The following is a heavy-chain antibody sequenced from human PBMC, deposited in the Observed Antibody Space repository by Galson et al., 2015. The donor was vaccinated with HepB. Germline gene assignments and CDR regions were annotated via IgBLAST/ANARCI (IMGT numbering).Heavy chain of an antibody. J-gene: IGHJ4*02. CDR1: GFTFNIYW. D-gene: IGHD6-19*01. CDR2: IKTDGGET. Sequence: SLRLSCAGSGFTFNIYWMSWVRQAPGKGLEWVANIKTDGGETNYVDSVKGRFTISRDNAKNSLYLQMNSLTVEDTAVYYCARAGSGWYGANDWSQGTLVTVSS. V-gene: IGHV3-7*03. CDR3: ARAGSGWYGAND.